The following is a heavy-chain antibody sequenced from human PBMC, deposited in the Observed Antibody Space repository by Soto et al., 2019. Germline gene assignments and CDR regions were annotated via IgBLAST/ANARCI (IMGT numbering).Heavy chain of an antibody. CDR3: VRVLDSSWYADL. V-gene: IGHV4-61*03. CDR2: IFYTAVT. Sequence: WTWIRQAPGTGLEYIGYIFYTAVTNYNPSLSSRVTISLDTSKNHFSLKLNSMTAADTAVYYCVRVLDSSWYADLWGRGTLVTVSS. J-gene: IGHJ2*01. D-gene: IGHD3-22*01.